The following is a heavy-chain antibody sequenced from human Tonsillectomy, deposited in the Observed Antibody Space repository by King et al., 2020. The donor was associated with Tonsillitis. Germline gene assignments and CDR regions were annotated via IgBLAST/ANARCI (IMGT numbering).Heavy chain of an antibody. CDR1: GGTFSSYA. Sequence: QLVQSGAEVKKPGSSVKVSCKASGGTFSSYAISWVRQAPGQGLEWMGGIIPIFGTANYAQKFQGRVTITADKSTSTAYMELSSLRSEDTAVYYCPSPKGGDFWSGYPNWFDPWGQGTLVTVSS. J-gene: IGHJ5*02. V-gene: IGHV1-69*14. CDR3: PSPKGGDFWSGYPNWFDP. CDR2: IIPIFGTA. D-gene: IGHD3-3*01.